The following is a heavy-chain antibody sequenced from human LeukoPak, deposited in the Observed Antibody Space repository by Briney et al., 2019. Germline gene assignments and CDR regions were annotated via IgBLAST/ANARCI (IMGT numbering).Heavy chain of an antibody. CDR2: IKEDGSEK. CDR3: VKYGGHLDY. CDR1: GFIFSRFW. J-gene: IGHJ4*02. V-gene: IGHV3-7*01. Sequence: PGGSLRLFCGAPGFIFSRFWMSWLRQAPGEGLEWVATIKEDGSEKYYVDSLKGRFTISRDNAKNSLYLQMNSLRAEDTAVYDYVKYGGHLDYWGQGTLVTVSS. D-gene: IGHD4-23*01.